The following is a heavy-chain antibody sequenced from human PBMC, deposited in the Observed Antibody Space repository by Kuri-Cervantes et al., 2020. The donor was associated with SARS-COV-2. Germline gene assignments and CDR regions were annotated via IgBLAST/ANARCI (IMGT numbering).Heavy chain of an antibody. CDR2: ISSSGSTI. CDR3: ARDGVTAVFDY. J-gene: IGHJ4*02. D-gene: IGHD2-21*02. V-gene: IGHV3-48*03. CDR1: GFTFSSYE. Sequence: GESLKISCAASGFTFSSYEMNWVRQAPGKGLEWVSYISSSGSTIYYADSVKGRFTISRDNAKNTLYLQMDSLRAEDTAVYYCARDGVTAVFDYWGQGTLVTVSS.